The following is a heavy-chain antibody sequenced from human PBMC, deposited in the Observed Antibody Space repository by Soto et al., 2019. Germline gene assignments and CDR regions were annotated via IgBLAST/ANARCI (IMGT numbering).Heavy chain of an antibody. J-gene: IGHJ6*03. CDR3: ARVGTYGWDTGYMDV. CDR1: SGSISSSNW. Sequence: SETLSLTCAVSSGSISSSNWWSWVRQPPGKGLEWIGEIYHSGSTNYNPSLKSRVTISVDKSKNQFSLKLSSVTAADTAVYYCARVGTYGWDTGYMDVWGKGTTVTVSS. CDR2: IYHSGST. D-gene: IGHD6-19*01. V-gene: IGHV4-4*02.